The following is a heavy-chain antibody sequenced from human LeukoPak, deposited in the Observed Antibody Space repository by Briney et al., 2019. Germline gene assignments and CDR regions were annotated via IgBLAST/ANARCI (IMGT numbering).Heavy chain of an antibody. D-gene: IGHD4-11*01. V-gene: IGHV3-74*01. CDR2: IKTDGSDR. CDR3: IRDFLTVTTNDY. J-gene: IGHJ4*02. Sequence: LAGGSLRLSCVVSGSSFSDYWMHWVRKAPGKGLVWVSGIKTDGSDRRYADFVKGRFTISRDNAKNTLFLQMNSLRAEDTAVYYCIRDFLTVTTNDYWGQGTLVTVSS. CDR1: GSSFSDYW.